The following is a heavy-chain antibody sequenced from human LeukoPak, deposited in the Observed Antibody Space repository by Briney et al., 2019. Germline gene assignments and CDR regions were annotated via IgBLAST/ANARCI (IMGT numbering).Heavy chain of an antibody. V-gene: IGHV3-48*01. J-gene: IGHJ4*02. Sequence: GGSLRLSCAASGFSFSSYSINWVRQAPGKGLEWVAYISGDGNAKHYTDSVKGRFTISRDNAKNALYLQMNSLRAEDTAVYFCARDYVYAFDYWGQGTLVTVSS. CDR3: ARDYVYAFDY. CDR2: ISGDGNAK. D-gene: IGHD2/OR15-2a*01. CDR1: GFSFSSYS.